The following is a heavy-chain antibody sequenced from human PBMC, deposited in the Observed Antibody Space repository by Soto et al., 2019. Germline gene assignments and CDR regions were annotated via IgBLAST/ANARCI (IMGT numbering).Heavy chain of an antibody. D-gene: IGHD6-19*01. CDR2: ISGSGGNT. J-gene: IGHJ4*02. CDR1: VFTFSSYA. Sequence: GGSLRLSGSASVFTFSSYAMSWVRQAPGKGLEWVSAISGSGGNTYYADSVKGRFTISRHNSKNTLYLQMNSMRAEDKDVYYCAKWIGWYYFDYWGQGTLVTVSS. CDR3: AKWIGWYYFDY. V-gene: IGHV3-23*01.